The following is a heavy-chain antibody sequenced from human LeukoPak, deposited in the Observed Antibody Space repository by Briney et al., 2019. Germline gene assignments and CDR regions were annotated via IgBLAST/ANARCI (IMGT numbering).Heavy chain of an antibody. CDR3: ARDRTRPELNSYYGMDV. CDR2: ISSSGSTI. CDR1: GFTFSDYY. D-gene: IGHD1-7*01. Sequence: GGSLRLSCAASGFTFSDYYMSWIRQAPGKGLEWVSYISSSGSTIYYADSVKGRFTISRDNAKNSLYLQMNSLRAEDTAVYYCARDRTRPELNSYYGMDVWGQGTTVTVSS. J-gene: IGHJ6*02. V-gene: IGHV3-11*01.